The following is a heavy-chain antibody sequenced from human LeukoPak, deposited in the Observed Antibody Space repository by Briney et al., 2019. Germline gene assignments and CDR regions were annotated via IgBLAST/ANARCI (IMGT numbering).Heavy chain of an antibody. D-gene: IGHD6-13*01. J-gene: IGHJ4*02. CDR2: ISSSGSTI. V-gene: IGHV3-11*01. CDR3: ARDGYSSSWYSSFDY. Sequence: PGGSLRLSCAASGFTFSDYYMSWIRQAPGKGLEWVSYISSSGSTIYYADSVKGRFTISRDNAKNSLYLQMNSLRAEDTAVYYCARDGYSSSWYSSFDYWGQGTLVTVSS. CDR1: GFTFSDYY.